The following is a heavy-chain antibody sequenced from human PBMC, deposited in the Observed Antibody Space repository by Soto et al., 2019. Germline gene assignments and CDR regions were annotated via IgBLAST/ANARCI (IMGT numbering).Heavy chain of an antibody. CDR1: GFTVSSNY. D-gene: IGHD2-21*02. J-gene: IGHJ4*02. Sequence: EVQLVESGGGLIQPGGSLRLSCAASGFTVSSNYMSWVRQAPGKGLEWVSVIYSGGSTYYADSVKGRFTISRDSSKNALYLQMNSLRAEDTAVYYCARGEQLLWWGHWGQGTLVTVSS. CDR2: IYSGGST. V-gene: IGHV3-53*01. CDR3: ARGEQLLWWGH.